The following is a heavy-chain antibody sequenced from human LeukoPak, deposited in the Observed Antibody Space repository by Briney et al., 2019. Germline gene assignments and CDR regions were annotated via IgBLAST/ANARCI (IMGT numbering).Heavy chain of an antibody. CDR1: GFTDSSNN. Sequence: GGSLRLSCAASGFTDSSNNMSWVRQAPGQGLEWVSVIYSGGSTYYADSVKGRFTISRDNSKNTLYLQMNSLRAEDTAVYYCARYCSSTSCYGSIWFDPWGQGTLVTVSS. CDR2: IYSGGST. CDR3: ARYCSSTSCYGSIWFDP. D-gene: IGHD2-2*01. V-gene: IGHV3-53*01. J-gene: IGHJ5*02.